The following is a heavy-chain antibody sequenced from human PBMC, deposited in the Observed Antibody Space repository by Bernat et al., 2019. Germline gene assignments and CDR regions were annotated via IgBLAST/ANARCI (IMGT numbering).Heavy chain of an antibody. CDR2: ISGSGGST. CDR1: GFTFSSYA. CDR3: ARVGVQAAGWDYYYGMDV. D-gene: IGHD6-13*01. Sequence: EVQLLESGGGLVQPGGSLRLSCAASGFTFSSYAMSWVRQAPGKGLEWVSAISGSGGSTYYADSGKGRFTISRDNSKNTLYLQMNSLRAEDTAVYYCARVGVQAAGWDYYYGMDVWGQGTTVTVSS. V-gene: IGHV3-23*01. J-gene: IGHJ6*02.